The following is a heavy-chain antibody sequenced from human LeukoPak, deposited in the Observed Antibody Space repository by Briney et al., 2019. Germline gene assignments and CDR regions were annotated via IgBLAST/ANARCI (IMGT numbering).Heavy chain of an antibody. CDR2: ISYEGSDK. CDR3: AKDSTHCSGGSCYGGDY. CDR1: GFTFSSYG. D-gene: IGHD2-15*01. Sequence: GRSLRLSCAASGFTFSSYGIHWVRQAPGKGLEWVALISYEGSDKYYADSVKGRFTISKDNSKNTLYLQMNSLRDEDTAVYYCAKDSTHCSGGSCYGGDYWGQGTLVTVSS. V-gene: IGHV3-30*18. J-gene: IGHJ4*02.